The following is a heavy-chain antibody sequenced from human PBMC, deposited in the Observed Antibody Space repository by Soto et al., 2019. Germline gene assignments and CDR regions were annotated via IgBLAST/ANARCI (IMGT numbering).Heavy chain of an antibody. CDR2: IYYSGST. D-gene: IGHD3-22*01. CDR1: GGSISSGDYY. CDR3: ARNYYDNPGYFDY. J-gene: IGHJ4*02. Sequence: QVQLQESGPGLVKPSQTLSLTCTVSGGSISSGDYYWSWIRQPPGKGLEWIGYIYYSGSTYYNPSLKCRVTISVDTSKTQFSLKLSAVTAADTAVYYCARNYYDNPGYFDYGGQGTLVAVSS. V-gene: IGHV4-30-4*01.